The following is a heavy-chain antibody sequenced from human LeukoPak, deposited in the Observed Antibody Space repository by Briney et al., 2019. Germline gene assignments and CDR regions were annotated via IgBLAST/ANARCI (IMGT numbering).Heavy chain of an antibody. D-gene: IGHD3-22*01. CDR2: IYWDDDK. J-gene: IGHJ1*01. CDR3: AHRGRGGYPAFHH. V-gene: IGHV2-5*02. CDR1: GFSLNTNGVG. Sequence: SGPTLLKPPQTLTLTCTFSGFSLNTNGVGVGWIRQPPGKALEWLALIYWDDDKRFTPSLKSRLTIIKDTSKNQVVLIMTNVDPVDTATYYCAHRGRGGYPAFHHWGQGTLVTVSS.